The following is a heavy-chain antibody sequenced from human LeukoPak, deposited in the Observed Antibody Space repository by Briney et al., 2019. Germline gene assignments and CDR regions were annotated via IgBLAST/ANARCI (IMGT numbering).Heavy chain of an antibody. CDR3: AGAYANPAFDI. CDR2: IYYSGST. D-gene: IGHD3-16*01. Sequence: SETLSLTCTVSGGSISSYYWSWIRQPPGKGLEWIGYIYYSGSTNYNPSLKSRVTISVDTSKNQFSLKLSSVTAADTAVYYCAGAYANPAFDIWGQGTMVTVSS. J-gene: IGHJ3*02. V-gene: IGHV4-59*01. CDR1: GGSISSYY.